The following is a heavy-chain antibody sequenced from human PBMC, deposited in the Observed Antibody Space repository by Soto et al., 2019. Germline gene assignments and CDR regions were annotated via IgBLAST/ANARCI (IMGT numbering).Heavy chain of an antibody. CDR2: IIPLFVTT. J-gene: IGHJ3*02. CDR1: VGPFRSYA. CDR3: ASSRYHYDSLGPREFHI. V-gene: IGHV1-69*01. D-gene: IGHD3-22*01. Sequence: QVQLGQSGAEVKKPGSSVKVSCKASVGPFRSYALSWVRQAPGQGPEWMGGIIPLFVTTHYAHKFQGRVTITEAESTSSACLELSILTSDDTAGYYCASSRYHYDSLGPREFHIWDQRTMVTVTS.